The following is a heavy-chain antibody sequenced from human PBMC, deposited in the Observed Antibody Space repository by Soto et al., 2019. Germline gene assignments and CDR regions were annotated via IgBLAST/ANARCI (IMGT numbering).Heavy chain of an antibody. V-gene: IGHV3-23*01. D-gene: IGHD2-2*01. J-gene: IGHJ6*02. CDR1: GFTFSSYA. CDR3: AKDQVPIVVVPATLSDYYYYGMDV. Sequence: LRLSCAASGFTFSSYAMSWVRQAPGKGLEWVSAISGSGGSTYYADSVKGRFTISRDNSKNTLYLQMNSLRAEDTAVYYCAKDQVPIVVVPATLSDYYYYGMDVWGQGTTVTVSS. CDR2: ISGSGGST.